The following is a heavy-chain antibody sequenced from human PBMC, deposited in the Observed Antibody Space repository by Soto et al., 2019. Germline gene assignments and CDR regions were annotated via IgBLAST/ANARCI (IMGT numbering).Heavy chain of an antibody. V-gene: IGHV5-51*01. CDR3: VRLYNGVCQV. CDR1: GYIFNNYW. CDR2: INPPTSDT. D-gene: IGHD2-8*01. J-gene: IGHJ6*02. Sequence: RGESLKISCKASGYIFNNYWIGWSRQMPGKGLVWMGLINPPTSDTRYSPSFQGQVTVSADKSISTAYLQWSRLKASGTAMYYCVRLYNGVCQVWGQGTPVTVSS.